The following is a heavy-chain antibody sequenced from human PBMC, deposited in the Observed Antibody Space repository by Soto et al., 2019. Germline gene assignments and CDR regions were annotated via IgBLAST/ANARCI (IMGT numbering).Heavy chain of an antibody. V-gene: IGHV1-8*01. CDR2: MNPNSGNT. D-gene: IGHD1-7*01. J-gene: IGHJ4*02. CDR1: GYTFTSYD. Sequence: QVQLVQSGAEVKKPGASVKVSCKASGYTFTSYDINWVRQATGQGLEWMGWMNPNSGNTGYAQKFQGRVTMTTDTSTSTAYMELRSLRSDDTAVYYCARGAPPELDWGQGTLVTVSS. CDR3: ARGAPPELD.